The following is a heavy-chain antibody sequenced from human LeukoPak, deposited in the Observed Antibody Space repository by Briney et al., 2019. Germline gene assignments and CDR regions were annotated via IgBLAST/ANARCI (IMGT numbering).Heavy chain of an antibody. D-gene: IGHD3-16*01. CDR1: GYTFTSYG. J-gene: IGHJ6*02. CDR2: MNPNSGNT. V-gene: IGHV1-8*02. Sequence: GASVKVSCKASGYTFTSYGISWVRQATGQGLEWMGWMNPNSGNTGYAQKFQGRVTMTRNTSISTAYMELSSLRSEDTAVYYCARGQGEGAWYYYYYGMDVWGQGTTVTVSS. CDR3: ARGQGEGAWYYYYYGMDV.